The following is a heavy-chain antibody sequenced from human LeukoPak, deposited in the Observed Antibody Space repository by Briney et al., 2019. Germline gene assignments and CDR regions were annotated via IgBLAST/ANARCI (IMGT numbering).Heavy chain of an antibody. J-gene: IGHJ6*03. CDR2: IRYDGSNK. Sequence: GSLRLSCAASGLTFSSYGMHWVRQAPGKGLEWVAFIRYDGSNKYYADSVKGRFTISRDNSKNTLYLQMNSLRAEDTAVYYCAKDGVSYNWNCGFYYYYYYMDVWGKGTTVTVSS. CDR3: AKDGVSYNWNCGFYYYYYYMDV. CDR1: GLTFSSYG. V-gene: IGHV3-30*02. D-gene: IGHD1-7*01.